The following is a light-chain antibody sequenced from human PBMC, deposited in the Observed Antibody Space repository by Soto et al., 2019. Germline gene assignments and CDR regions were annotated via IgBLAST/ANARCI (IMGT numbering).Light chain of an antibody. J-gene: IGLJ3*02. CDR3: TSYTSTALRV. CDR2: EVS. V-gene: IGLV2-14*01. CDR1: SSDVGGFNY. Sequence: QSVLTQPASVSGSPGQSITISCTVTSSDVGGFNYVSWYQQHPGKAPKVMIYEVSNRPSGVSNRFSGSKSGNTASLTISGLQAEDEADYYCTSYTSTALRVFGGGTKVTVL.